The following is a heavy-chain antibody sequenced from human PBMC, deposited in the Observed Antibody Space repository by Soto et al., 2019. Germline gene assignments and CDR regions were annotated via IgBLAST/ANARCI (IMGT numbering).Heavy chain of an antibody. CDR2: ISSSGSTI. CDR1: GSTFSSYE. CDR3: ARDRRMTTGTGAGMDV. Sequence: PGGSLRLSCAASGSTFSSYEMNWVRQAPGKGLEWVSYISSSGSTIYYADSVKGRFTISRDNAKNSLYLQMNSLRAEDTAVYYCARDRRMTTGTGAGMDVWGQGRTVTVS. J-gene: IGHJ6*02. D-gene: IGHD1-1*01. V-gene: IGHV3-48*03.